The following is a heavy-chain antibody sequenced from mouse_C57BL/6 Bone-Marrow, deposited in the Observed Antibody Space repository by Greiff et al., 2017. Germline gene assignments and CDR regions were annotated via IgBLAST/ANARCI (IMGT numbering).Heavy chain of an antibody. CDR1: GYSFTSYY. V-gene: IGHV1-66*01. D-gene: IGHD2-3*01. J-gene: IGHJ2*01. Sequence: QVHVKQSGPELVKPGASVKISCKASGYSFTSYYIHWVKQRPGQGLEWIGWIYPGSGNTKYNEKFKGKATLTADTSSSTAYMQLSSLTSEDSAVYYCARNDGYYLYYFDYWGQGTTLTVSS. CDR3: ARNDGYYLYYFDY. CDR2: IYPGSGNT.